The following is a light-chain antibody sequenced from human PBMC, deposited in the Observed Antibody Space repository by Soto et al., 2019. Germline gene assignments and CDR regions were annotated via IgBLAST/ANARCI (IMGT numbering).Light chain of an antibody. CDR2: DVS. V-gene: IGLV2-14*03. Sequence: QSALTQPASVSGSPGQSITISCTGASSDGGGYNYVSWYQQYPGKAPKLMIFDVSNRPSGVSNRFSGSKSGNTASLTISGLQAEDEADYYCSSYARSGTYVFGIGTKVTVL. CDR3: SSYARSGTYV. CDR1: SSDGGGYNY. J-gene: IGLJ1*01.